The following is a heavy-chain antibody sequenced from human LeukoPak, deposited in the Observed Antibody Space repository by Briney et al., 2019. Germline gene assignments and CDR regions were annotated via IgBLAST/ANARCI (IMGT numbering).Heavy chain of an antibody. V-gene: IGHV4-39*07. CDR1: GDSISSPSYY. CDR3: ARDHSMILMTNTAWYFDY. Sequence: SETLSLTCSVSGDSISSPSYYWGWIRQPPGKGLEWIGSVYYTGNPYYKSSLKSRVTISVDTSNNQFSLKLSSVTAADTAVYYCARDHSMILMTNTAWYFDYWGQGMLVTVSS. D-gene: IGHD2-8*01. J-gene: IGHJ4*02. CDR2: VYYTGNP.